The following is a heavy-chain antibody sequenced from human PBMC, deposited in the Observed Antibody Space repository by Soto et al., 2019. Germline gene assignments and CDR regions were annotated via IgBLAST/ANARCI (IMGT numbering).Heavy chain of an antibody. CDR3: ARLYAGNSGNS. D-gene: IGHD6-13*01. CDR2: IWSDGNNR. J-gene: IGHJ4*02. Sequence: PGGSLRLSCAASGFMFSNHGMHWVRQAPGKGLEWVAVIWSDGNNRYYADSVKGRFTISRDNARNSLFLQMNSLRAEDTAVYYCARLYAGNSGNSWGQGTLVTVSS. CDR1: GFMFSNHG. V-gene: IGHV3-33*01.